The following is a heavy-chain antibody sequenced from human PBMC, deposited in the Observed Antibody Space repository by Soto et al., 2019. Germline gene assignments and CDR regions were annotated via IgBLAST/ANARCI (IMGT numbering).Heavy chain of an antibody. CDR1: GGTFSSYA. CDR3: ANSDYVRKYYYYYYGMDV. CDR2: IIPIFGTA. D-gene: IGHD3-10*02. J-gene: IGHJ6*02. Sequence: SVKVSCKASGGTFSSYAISWVRQAPGQGLEWMGGIIPIFGTANYAQKFQGRVTITADESTSTAYMELSSLRSENTAVYYCANSDYVRKYYYYYYGMDVWGQGTTVTGSS. V-gene: IGHV1-69*13.